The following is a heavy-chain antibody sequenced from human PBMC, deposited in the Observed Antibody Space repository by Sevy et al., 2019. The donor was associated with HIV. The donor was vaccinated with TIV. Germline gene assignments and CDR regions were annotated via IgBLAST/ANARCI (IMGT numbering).Heavy chain of an antibody. Sequence: GGSLRLSCAASGFTFSSYSMNWDRQAPGKGLEWVSYISSSSSTIYYAYSEKGRFTISRDNAKNSLYLQMNSLRDEDTAVYYCARVGIAAAGTQGGNYYYYYYMDVWGKGTTVTVSS. V-gene: IGHV3-48*02. D-gene: IGHD6-13*01. CDR3: ARVGIAAAGTQGGNYYYYYYMDV. J-gene: IGHJ6*03. CDR1: GFTFSSYS. CDR2: ISSSSSTI.